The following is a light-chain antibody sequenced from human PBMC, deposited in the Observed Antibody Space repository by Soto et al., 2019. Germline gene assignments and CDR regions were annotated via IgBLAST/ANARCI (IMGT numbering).Light chain of an antibody. CDR2: EGS. CDR1: SSDVGGYSL. V-gene: IGLV2-23*01. Sequence: QSVLNQPASVSGSPGQSITISCTGSSSDVGGYSLVSWYQQHPGKAPKLMIYEGSKRPSGVSNRFSASKSGNTASLTISGLQAEDEADYYCCSYAGISTLVFGGGTKLTVL. J-gene: IGLJ3*02. CDR3: CSYAGISTLV.